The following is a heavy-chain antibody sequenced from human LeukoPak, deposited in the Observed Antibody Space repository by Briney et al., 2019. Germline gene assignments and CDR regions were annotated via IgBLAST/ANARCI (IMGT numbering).Heavy chain of an antibody. CDR1: GYTFTSYA. CDR3: ARLSTLLYYCDSSGYYLPY. D-gene: IGHD3-22*01. Sequence: ASVKVSCKASGYTFTSYAMNWVRQAPGQGLEWMGWINTNTGNPTYAQGFTGRFVFSLDTSVSTAYLQISSLKAEDTAVYYCARLSTLLYYCDSSGYYLPYWGQGTLVTVSS. V-gene: IGHV7-4-1*02. CDR2: INTNTGNP. J-gene: IGHJ4*02.